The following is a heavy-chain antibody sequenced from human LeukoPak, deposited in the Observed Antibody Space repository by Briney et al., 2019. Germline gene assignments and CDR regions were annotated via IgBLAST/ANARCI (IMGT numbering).Heavy chain of an antibody. V-gene: IGHV4-34*01. J-gene: IGHJ3*02. CDR3: ARGTGEEIDI. Sequence: KPSETLSLTCAVYGGSFSGYYWSWIRQPPGKGLEWIGEINHSGSTNYNPSLKSRVTISVDTSKNQFSLKLSSVTAADTAVYYCARGTGEEIDIWGQGTMVTVSS. D-gene: IGHD7-27*01. CDR2: INHSGST. CDR1: GGSFSGYY.